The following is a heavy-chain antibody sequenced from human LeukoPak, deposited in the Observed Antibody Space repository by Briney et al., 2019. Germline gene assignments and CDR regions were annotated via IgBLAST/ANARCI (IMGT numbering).Heavy chain of an antibody. D-gene: IGHD5-12*01. CDR2: INPHSGGT. CDR3: ARDSGYSGYGRGWFDP. CDR1: GYTYIGYY. J-gene: IGHJ5*02. Sequence: ASVKVSCKASGYTYIGYYMHWVRQAPGQGLEWMGWINPHSGGTNYAQKFQGRVTMTRDTSISTAYMELSRLRSDDTAVYYCARDSGYSGYGRGWFDPWGQGTLVTVSS. V-gene: IGHV1-2*02.